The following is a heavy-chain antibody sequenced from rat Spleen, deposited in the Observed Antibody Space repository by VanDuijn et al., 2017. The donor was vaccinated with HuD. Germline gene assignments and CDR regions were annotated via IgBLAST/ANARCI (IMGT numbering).Heavy chain of an antibody. D-gene: IGHD1-1*01. J-gene: IGHJ4*01. CDR1: GFTFSNYY. CDR2: ITTGGDNT. CDR3: AIHGCYYSGDYVMDA. V-gene: IGHV5-25*01. Sequence: EVQLVESGGGLVQPGRSMKLSCAASGFTFSNYYMAWVRQAPTKGLEWVASITTGGDNTYYRDSVKGRFTISRDNAKSTLYLQMDSLRSEDTATYYCAIHGCYYSGDYVMDAWGQGASVTVSS.